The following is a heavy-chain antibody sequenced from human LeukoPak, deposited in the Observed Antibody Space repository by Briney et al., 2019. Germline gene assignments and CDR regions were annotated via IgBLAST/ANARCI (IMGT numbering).Heavy chain of an antibody. CDR1: GGSISSSSYY. D-gene: IGHD3-10*01. V-gene: IGHV4-39*01. CDR3: ARVWFGSYYYYYMDV. Sequence: KPSETLSLTCTVSGGSISSSSYYWGWIRQPPGKGLEWIGSIYYSGSTYHNPSLKSRVTISVDTSKNQFSLKLSSVTAADTAVYYCARVWFGSYYYYYMDVWGKGTTVTVSS. J-gene: IGHJ6*03. CDR2: IYYSGST.